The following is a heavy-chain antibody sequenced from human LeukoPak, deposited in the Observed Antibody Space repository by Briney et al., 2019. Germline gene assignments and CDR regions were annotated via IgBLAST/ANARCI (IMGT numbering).Heavy chain of an antibody. J-gene: IGHJ4*02. CDR3: ARVVASTSIDS. CDR2: IFHSGSV. D-gene: IGHD2-15*01. CDR1: GYSISSDYF. Sequence: SETLSLTCTVSGYSISSDYFWGWIRQPPGKGPEWIGSIFHSGSVYYNPSLQSRVTISVDTSTNRFSLKLTSVTAADTALYYCARVVASTSIDSWGQGTLVTVSS. V-gene: IGHV4-38-2*02.